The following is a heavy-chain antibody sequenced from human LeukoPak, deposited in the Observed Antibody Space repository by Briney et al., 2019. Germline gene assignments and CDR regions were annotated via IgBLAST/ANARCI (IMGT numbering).Heavy chain of an antibody. J-gene: IGHJ4*02. CDR3: ARVVASTSIDS. CDR2: IFHSGSV. D-gene: IGHD2-15*01. CDR1: GYSISSDYF. Sequence: SETLSLTCTVSGYSISSDYFWGWIRQPPGKGPEWIGSIFHSGSVYYNPSLQSRVTISVDTSTNRFSLKLTSVTAADTALYYCARVVASTSIDSWGQGTLVTVSS. V-gene: IGHV4-38-2*02.